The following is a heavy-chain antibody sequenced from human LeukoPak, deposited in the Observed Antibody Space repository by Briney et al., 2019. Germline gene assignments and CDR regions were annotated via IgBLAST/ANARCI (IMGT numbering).Heavy chain of an antibody. V-gene: IGHV3-48*03. J-gene: IGHJ6*02. CDR1: GFTFSSYE. D-gene: IGHD2-21*02. CDR2: ISSSGSAI. Sequence: GGSLRLSCAASGFTFSSYEMNWVRQAPGKGLEWVSYISSSGSAIYYADSVKGGFTISRDNAKNSLYLQMNSLRAEDTAVYYCARSCGGDCSRRIYYYYYYGMDVWGQGTTVTVSS. CDR3: ARSCGGDCSRRIYYYYYYGMDV.